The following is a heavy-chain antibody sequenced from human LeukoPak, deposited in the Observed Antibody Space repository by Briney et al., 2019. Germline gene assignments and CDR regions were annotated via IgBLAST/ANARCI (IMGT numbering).Heavy chain of an antibody. CDR3: ARVRPGIAAAGTPYYFDY. J-gene: IGHJ4*02. CDR1: GYTFTGYY. CDR2: INPNSGGT. V-gene: IGHV1-2*02. D-gene: IGHD6-13*01. Sequence: ASVKVSCKASGYTFTGYYMHWVRQAPGQGLEWMGWINPNSGGTNYAQKFQGRVTMTRDTSISTAYMELSRLRSDNTAVYYCARVRPGIAAAGTPYYFDYWGQGTLVTVSS.